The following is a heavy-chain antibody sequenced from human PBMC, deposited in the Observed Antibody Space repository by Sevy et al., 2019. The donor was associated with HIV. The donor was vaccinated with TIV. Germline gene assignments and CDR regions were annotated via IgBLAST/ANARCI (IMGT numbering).Heavy chain of an antibody. CDR1: GGSISSSSYY. CDR3: ARQRGRWLGAGGYFDY. D-gene: IGHD3-16*01. J-gene: IGHJ4*02. Sequence: SETLSLTCTVSGGSISSSSYYWGWIRQPPGKGLEWIGSIYYSGSTYYNPSLKSRVTISVDTSKNQFSLKLSSVTAADTAVYYCARQRGRWLGAGGYFDYWGQGTLVTVSS. CDR2: IYYSGST. V-gene: IGHV4-39*01.